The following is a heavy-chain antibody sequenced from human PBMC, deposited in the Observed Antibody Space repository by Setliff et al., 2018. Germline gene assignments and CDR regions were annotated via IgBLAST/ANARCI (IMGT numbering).Heavy chain of an antibody. CDR1: GYIFTSYG. CDR3: VRQDILTSYYMFDY. D-gene: IGHD3-9*01. Sequence: GASVKVSCKASGYIFTSYGISWVRQAPGQGLEWMGWISAYNGNTNYAQNFQGRVTMTMDASITTVYMELSRLTSDDTAVYYCVRQDILTSYYMFDYWGQGTLVTVSS. V-gene: IGHV1-18*01. J-gene: IGHJ4*02. CDR2: ISAYNGNT.